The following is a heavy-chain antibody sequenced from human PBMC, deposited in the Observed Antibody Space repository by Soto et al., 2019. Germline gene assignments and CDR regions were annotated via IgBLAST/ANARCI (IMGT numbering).Heavy chain of an antibody. CDR2: IIPILGIA. CDR3: ARDHCSGGSCYSYNCFDP. D-gene: IGHD2-15*01. V-gene: IGHV1-69*04. Sequence: SLKVSCKASGGTFSSYTISWVRQAPGQGLEWMGRIIPILGIANYAQKFQGRVTITADKSTSTAYMELSSLRSEDTAVYYCARDHCSGGSCYSYNCFDPWGQGTLVPVS. J-gene: IGHJ5*02. CDR1: GGTFSSYT.